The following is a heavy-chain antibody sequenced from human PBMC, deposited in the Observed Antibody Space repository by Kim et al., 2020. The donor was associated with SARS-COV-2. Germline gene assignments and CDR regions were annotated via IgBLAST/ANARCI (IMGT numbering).Heavy chain of an antibody. Sequence: GGSLRLSCAASGFTVSNYAFHWVRQAPGKGLEWVASIWYDGSNEYYADSVKGRLTISRDNDKNTLNLQMNSLSAEDTAVYYCARDGFDFWSGSGFYYYYGLDVWGQGTTVTVSS. CDR1: GFTVSNYA. V-gene: IGHV3-33*01. D-gene: IGHD3-3*01. J-gene: IGHJ6*02. CDR3: ARDGFDFWSGSGFYYYYGLDV. CDR2: IWYDGSNE.